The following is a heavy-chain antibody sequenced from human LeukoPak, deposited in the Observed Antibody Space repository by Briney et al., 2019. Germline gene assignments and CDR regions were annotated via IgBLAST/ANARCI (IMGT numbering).Heavy chain of an antibody. J-gene: IGHJ6*02. Sequence: ASVKVSCKASGYTFIDYLIHWVRQAPGQGLEWMGWINPKIGGTNYAQKFQGRVTMTRDTSINTAYMELRRLKSDDTAVYYCARAARVLYYDNSPYSMDVWGQGTTVTVSS. CDR3: ARAARVLYYDNSPYSMDV. D-gene: IGHD3-22*01. CDR2: INPKIGGT. CDR1: GYTFIDYL. V-gene: IGHV1-2*02.